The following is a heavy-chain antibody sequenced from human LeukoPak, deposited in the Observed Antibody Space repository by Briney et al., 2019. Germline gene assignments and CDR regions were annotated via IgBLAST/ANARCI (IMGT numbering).Heavy chain of an antibody. CDR2: IYYSGST. CDR1: GGSISSYY. V-gene: IGHV4-59*12. Sequence: SETLSLTCTVSGGSISSYYWSWIRQPPGKGLEWIGYIYYSGSTNYNPSLKSRVTISVDTSKNQFSLKLSSVTAADTAVYYCARDLRSGLDVWGKGTTVTVSS. CDR3: ARDLRSGLDV. D-gene: IGHD3-3*01. J-gene: IGHJ6*04.